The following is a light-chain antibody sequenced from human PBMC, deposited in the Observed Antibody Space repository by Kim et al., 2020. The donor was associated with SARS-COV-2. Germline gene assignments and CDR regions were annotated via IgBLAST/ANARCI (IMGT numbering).Light chain of an antibody. CDR2: DAS. CDR3: QQFNDLPLT. V-gene: IGKV1-33*01. Sequence: DIQLTQSPSSLSASVGDRVTITCQASQDINNYLNWYQQKPWKPPKLLIYDASTLETGVPSRFSGSGSGTDFTFTISSLQPEDIATYYCQQFNDLPLTFGQGTKLE. J-gene: IGKJ2*01. CDR1: QDINNY.